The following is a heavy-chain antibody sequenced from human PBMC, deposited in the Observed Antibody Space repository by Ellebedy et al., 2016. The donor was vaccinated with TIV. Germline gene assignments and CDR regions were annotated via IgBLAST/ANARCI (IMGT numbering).Heavy chain of an antibody. CDR1: GYTFTGYY. CDR3: ARTRGYSGYDSYGMDV. J-gene: IGHJ6*02. V-gene: IGHV1-2*02. CDR2: INPNSGGT. Sequence: AASVKVSCKASGYTFTGYYMHWVRQAPGQGLEWMGWINPNSGGTNYAQKFQGRVTMTRDTSISTAYMELSRLRSDDTAVYYCARTRGYSGYDSYGMDVWGQGTTVTASS. D-gene: IGHD5-12*01.